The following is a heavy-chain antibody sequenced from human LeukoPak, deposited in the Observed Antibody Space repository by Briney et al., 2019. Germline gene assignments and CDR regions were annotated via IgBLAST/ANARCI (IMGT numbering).Heavy chain of an antibody. CDR1: GGSVSSYY. D-gene: IGHD6-13*01. V-gene: IGHV4-59*02. J-gene: IGHJ3*02. Sequence: TSETLSLTCTVSGGSVSSYYWGWIRQPPGKGLEWIGYIYYSGSTYYNPSLKSRVTISVDTSKNQFSLKLSSVTAADTAVYYCAREPYSSSWPFPFDAFDIWGQGTMVTVSS. CDR2: IYYSGST. CDR3: AREPYSSSWPFPFDAFDI.